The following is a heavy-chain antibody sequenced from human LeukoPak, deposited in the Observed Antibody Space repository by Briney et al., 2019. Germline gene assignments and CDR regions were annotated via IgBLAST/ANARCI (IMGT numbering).Heavy chain of an antibody. Sequence: GASVKVSCKASGYTFTGYYMHWVRQAPGQGLEWMGWINPNSGGTNYAQKFQGRVTMTRDTSISTAYMELSRLRSDDTAVYYCARGRIVGAGNDAFDIWGQGTMVTVSS. CDR3: ARGRIVGAGNDAFDI. CDR1: GYTFTGYY. V-gene: IGHV1-2*02. D-gene: IGHD1-26*01. CDR2: INPNSGGT. J-gene: IGHJ3*02.